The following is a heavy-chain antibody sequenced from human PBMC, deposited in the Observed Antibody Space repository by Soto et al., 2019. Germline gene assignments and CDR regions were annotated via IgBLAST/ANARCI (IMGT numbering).Heavy chain of an antibody. CDR3: ARVAGTVFVSYFDY. CDR2: IWYDENNK. D-gene: IGHD4-17*01. J-gene: IGHJ4*02. Sequence: QVQLVESGGGVVQPGRSLRLSCAVSGFSLSSYGMHWVRQAPGKGLEWVALIWYDENNKYYADSVKGRFTISRDNSKNTLYLQMSSLRAEDTAVYYCARVAGTVFVSYFDYWGQGTLVTVSS. V-gene: IGHV3-33*01. CDR1: GFSLSSYG.